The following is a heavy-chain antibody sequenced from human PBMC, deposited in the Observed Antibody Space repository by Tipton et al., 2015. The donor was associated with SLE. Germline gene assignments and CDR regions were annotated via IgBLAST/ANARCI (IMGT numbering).Heavy chain of an antibody. CDR1: GYTFTNYD. J-gene: IGHJ4*02. CDR2: MKPNSGNT. V-gene: IGHV1-8*01. Sequence: QVQLVQSGAEVKKPGASVKVSCKASGYTFTNYDIYWVRQATGQGLEWMGWMKPNSGNTHYAQKFQGRVTMTTDTSTNTAYMELRSLRSDDTAVYYCARDEGKSAYWGQGTLVTVSA. CDR3: ARDEGKSAY.